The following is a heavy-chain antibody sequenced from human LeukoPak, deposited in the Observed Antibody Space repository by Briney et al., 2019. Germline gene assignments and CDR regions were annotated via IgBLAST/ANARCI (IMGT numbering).Heavy chain of an antibody. J-gene: IGHJ4*02. Sequence: SVKVSSKASGFTFTSSAMQWVRHARGQRLEWIGWILFGSGNTNYAQKFQERVTITRDMSTSTAYMELSSRRSEDTAVYYCAVNRYCYVISGYLDYGGRETLVTVSS. CDR2: ILFGSGNT. CDR1: GFTFTSSA. CDR3: AVNRYCYVISGYLDY. V-gene: IGHV1-58*02. D-gene: IGHD3-22*01.